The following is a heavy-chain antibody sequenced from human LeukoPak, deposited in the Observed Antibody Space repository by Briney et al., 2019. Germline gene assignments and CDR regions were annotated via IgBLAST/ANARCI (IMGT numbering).Heavy chain of an antibody. CDR1: GYTFTGYY. J-gene: IGHJ6*02. D-gene: IGHD2-2*01. CDR2: INPNSGGT. V-gene: IGHV1-2*02. CDR3: ARDKDEYQLLVFGMDV. Sequence: ASVKVSCKASGYTFTGYYMHWVRQAPGQGLEWMGWINPNSGGTNYAQKFQGRVTMTRDTSISTAYMELSRLRSDDTAVYYCARDKDEYQLLVFGMDVWAKGPRSPSP.